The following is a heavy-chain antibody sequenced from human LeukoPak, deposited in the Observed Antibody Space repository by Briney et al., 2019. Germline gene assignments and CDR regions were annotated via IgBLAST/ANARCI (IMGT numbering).Heavy chain of an antibody. CDR2: IYYSGSA. D-gene: IGHD6-13*01. CDR3: ARVTGYMVEDYFDY. CDR1: GGSISSYY. V-gene: IGHV4-59*01. J-gene: IGHJ4*02. Sequence: SETLSLTCTVSGGSISSYYWSWVRQPPGKGLEWIGYIYYSGSANYHPSLKSRVTISVDTSKNRFSLRLSSVTAADTAVYYCARVTGYMVEDYFDYWGQGTLVTVSS.